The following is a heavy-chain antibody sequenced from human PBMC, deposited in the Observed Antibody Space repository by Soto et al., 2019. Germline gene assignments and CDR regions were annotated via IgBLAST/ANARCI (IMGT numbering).Heavy chain of an antibody. CDR1: GFTFSSYS. CDR2: ISSSSSYI. V-gene: IGHV3-21*01. CDR3: ARDLRCSGGSCYLGPFDY. J-gene: IGHJ4*02. Sequence: GGSLRLSCAASGFTFSSYSMNWVRQAPGKGLEWVSSISSSSSYIYYADSVKGRFTISRDNAKNSLYLQMNSLRAEDTAVYYCARDLRCSGGSCYLGPFDYWGQGTLVTVSS. D-gene: IGHD2-15*01.